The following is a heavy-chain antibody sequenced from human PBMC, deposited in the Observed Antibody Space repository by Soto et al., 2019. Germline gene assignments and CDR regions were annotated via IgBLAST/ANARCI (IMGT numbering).Heavy chain of an antibody. CDR1: GGSISSYY. J-gene: IGHJ6*02. CDR2: IYYSGST. V-gene: IGHV4-59*08. D-gene: IGHD2-2*01. Sequence: SETLSLTCTVSGGSISSYYWSWIRQPPGKGLEWIGYIYYSGSTNYNPSLKSRVTISVDTSKNQFSLKLSSVTAADTAVYYCARLPASRLKYYYYYYGMEVWGQGTTVTVSS. CDR3: ARLPASRLKYYYYYYGMEV.